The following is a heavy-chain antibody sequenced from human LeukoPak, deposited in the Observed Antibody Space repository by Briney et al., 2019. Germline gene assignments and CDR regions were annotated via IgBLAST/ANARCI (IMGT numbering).Heavy chain of an antibody. CDR3: AKGGTYSFDY. CDR2: IKSDGTST. D-gene: IGHD1-26*01. CDR1: GFTFSSYW. Sequence: GGSLRLSCAASGFTFSSYWMHWVRHAPGKGLVWVSRIKSDGTSTSYADSVKGRFTMSRDNAKNTLYLQMNSLRDEDTAVYYCAKGGTYSFDYWGQGTLVTVSS. V-gene: IGHV3-74*01. J-gene: IGHJ4*02.